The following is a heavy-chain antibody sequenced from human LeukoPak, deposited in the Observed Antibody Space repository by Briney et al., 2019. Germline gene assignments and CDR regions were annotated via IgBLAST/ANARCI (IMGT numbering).Heavy chain of an antibody. J-gene: IGHJ6*02. CDR1: GFTFSSYA. CDR2: ISSNGGST. Sequence: GGSLRLSCAASGFTFSSYAMHWVRQAPGKGLEYVSTISSNGGSTYYANSVKGRFTISRDNSKNTLYLQMGSLRAEDMAVYYCASSDFDWPDYGMDVWGQGTTVTVSS. CDR3: ASSDFDWPDYGMDV. D-gene: IGHD3-9*01. V-gene: IGHV3-64*01.